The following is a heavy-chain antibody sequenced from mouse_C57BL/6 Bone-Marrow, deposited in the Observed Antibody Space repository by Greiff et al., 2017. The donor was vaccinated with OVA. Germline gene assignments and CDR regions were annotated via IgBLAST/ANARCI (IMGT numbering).Heavy chain of an antibody. CDR2: ISDGGSYT. V-gene: IGHV5-4*03. CDR1: GFTFSSYA. J-gene: IGHJ3*01. Sequence: EVKLMESGGGLVKPGGSLKLSCAASGFTFSSYAMSWVRQTPEKKLEWVATISDGGSYTYYPDNVKGRFTISLDNAKNTLYLQMSHLKSENTAMYDCAREEDDGSWFAYWGQETLVTVSA. CDR3: AREEDDGSWFAY.